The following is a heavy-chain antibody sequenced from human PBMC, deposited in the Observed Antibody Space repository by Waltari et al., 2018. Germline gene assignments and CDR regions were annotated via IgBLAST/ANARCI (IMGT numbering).Heavy chain of an antibody. J-gene: IGHJ4*02. V-gene: IGHV3-53*01. CDR2: TKGGGNT. Sequence: EVQLVESGGGLIQPGGSLRLSRAASGFIASNNYMSWVRPAPGKGLEWVSVTKGGGNTFYSDSVKGRFTISRDNSKNTLYLQMNSLRAEDTAVYYCAKLRGGAAAGLLLDYWGQGTLVTVSS. D-gene: IGHD6-13*01. CDR1: GFIASNNY. CDR3: AKLRGGAAAGLLLDY.